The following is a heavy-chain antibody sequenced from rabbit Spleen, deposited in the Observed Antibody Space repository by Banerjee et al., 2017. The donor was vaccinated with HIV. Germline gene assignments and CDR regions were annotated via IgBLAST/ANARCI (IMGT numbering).Heavy chain of an antibody. V-gene: IGHV1S47*01. CDR2: IYPGFGIR. Sequence: QEQLKESGGGLVNPGGSLTLTCKASGIDLSSYGISWVRQAPGKGPEWIAYIYPGFGIRNYANSVKGRFTISSDNAQNTVFLQMTSLTVADTATYFCARDTGSSFSSYGMDLWGPGTLVTVS. CDR3: ARDTGSSFSSYGMDL. J-gene: IGHJ6*01. CDR1: GIDLSSYG. D-gene: IGHD8-1*01.